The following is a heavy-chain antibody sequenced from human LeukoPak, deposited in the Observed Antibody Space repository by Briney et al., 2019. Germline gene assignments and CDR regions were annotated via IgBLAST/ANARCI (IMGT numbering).Heavy chain of an antibody. CDR1: GGSFSGYY. Sequence: PSETLSLTCAVYGGSFSGYYWSWIRQPPGKGLEWIGEINHSGSTNYNPSLKSRVTISVDTSKNQFSLKLSSVTAADTAVYYCARGYISGYFDYWGQGTLVTVSS. V-gene: IGHV4-34*01. D-gene: IGHD6-19*01. J-gene: IGHJ4*02. CDR2: INHSGST. CDR3: ARGYISGYFDY.